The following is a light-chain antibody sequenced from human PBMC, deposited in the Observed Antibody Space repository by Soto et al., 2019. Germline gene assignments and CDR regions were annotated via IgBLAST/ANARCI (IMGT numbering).Light chain of an antibody. CDR2: RNN. J-gene: IGLJ3*02. CDR3: AAWDDSLNGRV. CDR1: SSNIGSNY. Sequence: QPVLTQPPSVSETPGQKVTISCSGGSSNIGSNYVYWYQQLPGTAPKLLIYRNNQRPSGVPDRFSGSRSGTSASLAISGLRSEDEADYYCAAWDDSLNGRVFGGGTKVTVL. V-gene: IGLV1-47*01.